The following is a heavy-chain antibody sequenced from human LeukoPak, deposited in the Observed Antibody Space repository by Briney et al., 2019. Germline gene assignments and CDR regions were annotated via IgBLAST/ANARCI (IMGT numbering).Heavy chain of an antibody. J-gene: IGHJ4*02. CDR2: ISSSSSYI. D-gene: IGHD3-10*01. Sequence: GGSLRLSCAASGFTFSSYSMNWVRQAPGKGLEWVSSISSSSSYIYYADSVKGRFTISRDNAKNTLYLQMNSLRVEDTAVFYCAKDLGGSRSIDYWGQGTLVTVSS. CDR1: GFTFSSYS. V-gene: IGHV3-21*01. CDR3: AKDLGGSRSIDY.